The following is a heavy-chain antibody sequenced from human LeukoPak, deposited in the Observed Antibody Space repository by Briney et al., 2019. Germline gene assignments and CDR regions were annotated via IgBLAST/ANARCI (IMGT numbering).Heavy chain of an antibody. CDR3: AKDDLITGGKNWFDL. CDR2: VQANGST. J-gene: IGHJ5*02. CDR1: RHSLRSYY. Sequence: SETLSLACTVSRHSLRSYYWTSIQQPAGKGLEWVGRVQANGSTNDNPSLKSRIIMSIDTSKNQFSLKLTSVTAADTAVYYCAKDDLITGGKNWFDLWGQGTLVTVSS. D-gene: IGHD2-15*01. V-gene: IGHV4-4*07.